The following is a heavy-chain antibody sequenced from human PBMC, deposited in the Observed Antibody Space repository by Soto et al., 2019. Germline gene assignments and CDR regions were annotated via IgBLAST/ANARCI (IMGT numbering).Heavy chain of an antibody. CDR3: ARDPGMLRGVILGY. CDR2: IIPILGIA. CDR1: GGTFSSHT. V-gene: IGHV1-69*08. J-gene: IGHJ4*02. Sequence: QVQLVQSGAEVKKPGSSVKVSCKASGGTFSSHTISWVRQAPGQGLEWMGRIIPILGIANYAQKFQGRVTXXAXKXXSTDYMDLSSLRSEDAAVYYCARDPGMLRGVILGYWGQGTLVTVSS. D-gene: IGHD3-10*01.